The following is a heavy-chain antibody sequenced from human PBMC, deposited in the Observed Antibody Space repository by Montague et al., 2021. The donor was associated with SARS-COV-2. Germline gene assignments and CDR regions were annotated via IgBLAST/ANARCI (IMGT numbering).Heavy chain of an antibody. CDR1: GGSFSGYY. CDR3: ARHYSATLPAVY. V-gene: IGHV4-34*01. D-gene: IGHD2-15*01. CDR2: INHSGST. J-gene: IGHJ4*02. Sequence: SETLSLTCAVYGGSFSGYYWSWIRQPPGKELEWIGEINHSGSTNYNPSLKSRVTISVDTSKNQFSLKLSSVTAADTAVYYCARHYSATLPAVYWGQGTLVTVSS.